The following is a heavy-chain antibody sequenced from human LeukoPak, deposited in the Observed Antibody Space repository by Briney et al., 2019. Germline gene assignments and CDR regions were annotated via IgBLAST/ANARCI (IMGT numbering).Heavy chain of an antibody. D-gene: IGHD4-17*01. CDR1: GFTFSSYA. J-gene: IGHJ6*02. Sequence: GSLRLSCAASGFTFSSYAMSWVRQAPGKGLEWVSAISGSGGSTYYADSVKGRFTISRDNSKNTLYLQMNSLRAEDTAVYYCAKGSYGDYYYGIDVWGQGATVTVSS. CDR2: ISGSGGST. CDR3: AKGSYGDYYYGIDV. V-gene: IGHV3-23*01.